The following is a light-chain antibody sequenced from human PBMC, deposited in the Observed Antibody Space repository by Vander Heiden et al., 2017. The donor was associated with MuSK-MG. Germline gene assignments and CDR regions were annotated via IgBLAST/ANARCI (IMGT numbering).Light chain of an antibody. J-gene: IGKJ5*01. CDR1: QDISRW. V-gene: IGKV1-12*01. CDR3: QQASGFPIS. CDR2: AAS. Sequence: DIHMAQSPSRVSASVGERVTITCRASQDISRWLAWYQQKPGKAPKLLIYAASTLQSGVPSRFSGRGSGTDFTLTITNLQPDDFATYFCQQASGFPISFGQGTRLEIK.